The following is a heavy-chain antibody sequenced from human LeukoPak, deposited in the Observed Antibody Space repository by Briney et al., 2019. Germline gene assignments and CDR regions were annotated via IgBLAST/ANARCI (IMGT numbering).Heavy chain of an antibody. V-gene: IGHV1-2*02. D-gene: IGHD6-13*01. J-gene: IGHJ3*02. CDR3: ARVVRQQLVQGAFDI. CDR2: INPNSGGT. CDR1: GYTFTGYY. Sequence: EASVKVSCKASGYTFTGYYMHWVRQAPGQGLEWMGWINPNSGGTNYAQKFQGRVTMTRDTSISTAYMELSRLRSDDTAVYYCARVVRQQLVQGAFDIWGQGTMVTVSS.